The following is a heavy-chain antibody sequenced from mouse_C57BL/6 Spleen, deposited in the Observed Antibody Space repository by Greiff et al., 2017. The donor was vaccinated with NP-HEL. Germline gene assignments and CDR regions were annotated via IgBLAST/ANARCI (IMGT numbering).Heavy chain of an antibody. Sequence: QVQLKQSGPELVKPGASVKISCKASGYAFSSSWMNWVKQRPGKGLEWIGRIYPGDGDTNYNGKFKGKATLTADKSSRTAYMQLSSLTSEDSAVYVCARSWCYVNYFDYWGQGTTLTVSA. V-gene: IGHV1-82*01. CDR1: GYAFSSSW. CDR3: ARSWCYVNYFDY. J-gene: IGHJ2*01. CDR2: IYPGDGDT. D-gene: IGHD1-1*02.